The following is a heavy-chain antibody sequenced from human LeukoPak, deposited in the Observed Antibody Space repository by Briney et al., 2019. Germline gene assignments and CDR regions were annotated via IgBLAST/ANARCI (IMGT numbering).Heavy chain of an antibody. CDR1: GGTFSGYY. J-gene: IGHJ4*02. CDR2: INHSGST. V-gene: IGHV4-34*01. D-gene: IGHD6-13*01. CDR3: AREAAAGYFDY. Sequence: SETLSLTCAVYGGTFSGYYWSWIRQPPGKGLEWIGEINHSGSTNYNPSLKSRLTISVDTSKNQFSLKLSSVTAADTAVYYCAREAAAGYFDYWGQGTLVTVSS.